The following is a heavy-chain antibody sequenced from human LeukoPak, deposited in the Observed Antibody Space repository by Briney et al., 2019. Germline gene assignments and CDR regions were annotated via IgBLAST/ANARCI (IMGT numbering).Heavy chain of an antibody. V-gene: IGHV4-59*01. J-gene: IGHJ6*02. CDR2: IYYSGST. CDR3: ARGNYKFGMDV. Sequence: SWIRQPPGKGLEWIGHIYYSGSTNYNPSLKSRVTISVDTSKNQFSLKLSSVTAADTAVYYCARGNYKFGMDVWGQGTTVTVSS.